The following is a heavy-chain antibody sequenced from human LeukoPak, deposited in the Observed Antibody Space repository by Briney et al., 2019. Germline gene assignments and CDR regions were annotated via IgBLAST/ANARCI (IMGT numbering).Heavy chain of an antibody. J-gene: IGHJ6*02. Sequence: GGSLRLSCAASGFTFSSYAMSWVRQAPGKGLEWVSAISGSGGSAYYADSVKGRFTISRDNSKNTLYLQMNSLRAEDTAVYYCAKEGGLTTVTTWILYYGMDVWGQGTTVTVSS. CDR3: AKEGGLTTVTTWILYYGMDV. CDR1: GFTFSSYA. V-gene: IGHV3-23*01. CDR2: ISGSGGSA. D-gene: IGHD4-17*01.